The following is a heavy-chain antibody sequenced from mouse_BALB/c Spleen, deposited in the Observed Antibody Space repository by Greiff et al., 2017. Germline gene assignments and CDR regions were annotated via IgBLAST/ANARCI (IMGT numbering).Heavy chain of an antibody. J-gene: IGHJ3*01. Sequence: EVQLVESGGGLVQPGGSRKLSCAASGFTFSSFGMHWVRQAPEKGLEWVAYISSGSSTIYYADTVKGRFTISRDNPKNTLFLQMTSLRSEDTAMYYCASGNFAYWGQGTLVTVSA. CDR2: ISSGSSTI. CDR3: ASGNFAY. D-gene: IGHD2-1*01. V-gene: IGHV5-17*02. CDR1: GFTFSSFG.